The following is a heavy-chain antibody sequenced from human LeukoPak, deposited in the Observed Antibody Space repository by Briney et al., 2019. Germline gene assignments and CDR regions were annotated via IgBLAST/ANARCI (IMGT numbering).Heavy chain of an antibody. CDR1: GFAFSGYN. V-gene: IGHV3-48*04. CDR2: ISYNSGNM. CDR3: ATAGLTVGNYELFDC. J-gene: IGHJ4*02. Sequence: PGGSLRLSCAASGFAFSGYNMNWVRQAPGKGLEWVSYISYNSGNMYYADSVKGRFTISRDNAKNSLYLQMNTLRAEDTAVYYCATAGLTVGNYELFDCWGQGTLVTASS. D-gene: IGHD3-3*01.